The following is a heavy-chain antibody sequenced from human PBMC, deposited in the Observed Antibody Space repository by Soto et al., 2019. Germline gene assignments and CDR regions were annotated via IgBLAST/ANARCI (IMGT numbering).Heavy chain of an antibody. D-gene: IGHD3-22*01. CDR3: VRGPDYEGYFDY. Sequence: QVRLVQSGAEVKKTGSSVKVSCEASGTTFSNFAIAWVRQAPGQGLEWMGGIILPFGTPNYAQKFQGRVTISADESMTTAYMELRGLRSEDTAVYYCVRGPDYEGYFDYWGQGTLVTVSS. J-gene: IGHJ4*02. CDR2: IILPFGTP. V-gene: IGHV1-69*12. CDR1: GTTFSNFA.